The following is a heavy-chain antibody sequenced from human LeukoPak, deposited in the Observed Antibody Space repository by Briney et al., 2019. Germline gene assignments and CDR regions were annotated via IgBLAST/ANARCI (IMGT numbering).Heavy chain of an antibody. D-gene: IGHD5-24*01. V-gene: IGHV3-48*03. CDR1: GFSFSSYE. Sequence: GGSLRLSCEASGFSFSSYEMNWVRQAPGKGLEWVSYMSSSGSVSYYADSVRGRFTISRDNAKNSLYLQMNSLRAEDTAVYYCAKDSPSRTATTEVPVDYWGQGTLVTVSS. CDR3: AKDSPSRTATTEVPVDY. CDR2: MSSSGSVS. J-gene: IGHJ4*02.